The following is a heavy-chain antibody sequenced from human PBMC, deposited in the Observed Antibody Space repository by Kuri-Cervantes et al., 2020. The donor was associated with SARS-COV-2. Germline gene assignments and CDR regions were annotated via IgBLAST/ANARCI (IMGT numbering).Heavy chain of an antibody. D-gene: IGHD1-26*01. CDR1: GFTFSSYG. CDR3: AKDGGSYSFSSAYGMDV. CDR2: IWYDGSNK. J-gene: IGHJ6*02. V-gene: IGHV3-33*06. Sequence: GESLKISCAASGFTFSSYGMHWVRQAPGKGLEWVAVIWYDGSNKYYADSVKGRFTISRDNSKNTLYLQMNSLRAEDTAVYYCAKDGGSYSFSSAYGMDVWGQGTTVTVSS.